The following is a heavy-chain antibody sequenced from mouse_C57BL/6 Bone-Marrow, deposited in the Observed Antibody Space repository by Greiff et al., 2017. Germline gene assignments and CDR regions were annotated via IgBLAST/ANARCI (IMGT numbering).Heavy chain of an antibody. Sequence: EVQVVESGGGLVKPGGSLKLSCAASGFTFSSYAMSWVRQTPEKRLEWVATISDGGSYTYYPDNVKGRFTISRDNAKNNLYLQMSHLKSEDTAMYYCARDGVTTVDYAMDYWGQGTSVTVSS. J-gene: IGHJ4*01. V-gene: IGHV5-4*01. CDR1: GFTFSSYA. CDR3: ARDGVTTVDYAMDY. CDR2: ISDGGSYT. D-gene: IGHD1-1*01.